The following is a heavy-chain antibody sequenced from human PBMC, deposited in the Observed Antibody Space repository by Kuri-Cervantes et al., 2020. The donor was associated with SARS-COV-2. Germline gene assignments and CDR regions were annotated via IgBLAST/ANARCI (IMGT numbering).Heavy chain of an antibody. V-gene: IGHV3-11*04. Sequence: AGSLTLACAVSGFTFSDYYMSWNRQAPGGVLEWVSYISSSGSTIYYANSVRGRFTISRDNAKNSLYLQMSILRAEDTAVYYCAREDYYGSGKRYYYYYIDVWGKGTTVTVSS. J-gene: IGHJ6*03. CDR2: ISSSGSTI. CDR3: AREDYYGSGKRYYYYYIDV. CDR1: GFTFSDYY. D-gene: IGHD3-10*01.